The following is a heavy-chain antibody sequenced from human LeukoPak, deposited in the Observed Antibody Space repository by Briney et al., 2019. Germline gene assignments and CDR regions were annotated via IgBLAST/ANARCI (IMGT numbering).Heavy chain of an antibody. CDR2: INHSGST. CDR1: GGSFSGYY. Sequence: SETLSLTCAVYGGSFSGYYWSWIRQPPGKGLEWIGEINHSGSTNYNPSLKSRVTISVDTSKNQFSLKLSSVTAADTAVYYCARGRFRVPFDYWGQGTLVTVSS. J-gene: IGHJ4*02. V-gene: IGHV4-34*01. CDR3: ARGRFRVPFDY. D-gene: IGHD3-16*01.